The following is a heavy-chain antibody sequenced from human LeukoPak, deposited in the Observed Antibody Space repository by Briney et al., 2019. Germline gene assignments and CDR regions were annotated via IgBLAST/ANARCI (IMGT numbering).Heavy chain of an antibody. V-gene: IGHV3-30*02. J-gene: IGHJ4*02. CDR2: IRYDGSNK. CDR1: GFTFSSYG. CDR3: AKDKSDSSGPFDY. D-gene: IGHD6-19*01. Sequence: GGSLRLSCAASGFTFSSYGMHWVRQAPGKGLEWVAFIRYDGSNKYYADSVKGRFTISRDNAKNSLYLQMNSLRAEDTALYYCAKDKSDSSGPFDYWGQGTLVTVSS.